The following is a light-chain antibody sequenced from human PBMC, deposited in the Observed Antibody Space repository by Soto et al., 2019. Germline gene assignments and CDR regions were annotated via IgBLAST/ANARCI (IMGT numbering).Light chain of an antibody. V-gene: IGKV1-16*02. CDR2: AAS. J-gene: IGKJ4*01. Sequence: DIQMTQSPSSLSASVGDRVTITCRASQDIINYLAWFRQKPGKAPKSLIYAASNLQSGVPSKFSGSGSGTDFTLTINSLEPEDFATYYCQQYKSYPLTLGGGTTVETK. CDR3: QQYKSYPLT. CDR1: QDIINY.